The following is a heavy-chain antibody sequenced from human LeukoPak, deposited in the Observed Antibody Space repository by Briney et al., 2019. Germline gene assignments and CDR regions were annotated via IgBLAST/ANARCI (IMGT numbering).Heavy chain of an antibody. V-gene: IGHV1-2*02. CDR2: INPNTGGT. CDR3: ASYPRYNNAPPFDY. CDR1: GYSFTGQD. Sequence: ASVKVSCKASGYSFTGQDMHWVRQAPGQGLEWMGWINPNTGGTNYAQKFQGRVTITRDMTISAAFMELSRLTSDDTAVYYCASYPRYNNAPPFDYWGQGTLVTVSS. J-gene: IGHJ4*02. D-gene: IGHD1-14*01.